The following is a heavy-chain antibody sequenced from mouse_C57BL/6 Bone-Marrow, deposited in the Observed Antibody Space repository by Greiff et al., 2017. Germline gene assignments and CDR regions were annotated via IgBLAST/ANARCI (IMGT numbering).Heavy chain of an antibody. V-gene: IGHV1-61*01. CDR1: GYTFTSYW. CDR2: IYPSDSET. D-gene: IGHD1-1*01. Sequence: QVQLQQPGAELVRPGSSVKLSCKASGYTFTSYWMDWVKQRPGQGLEWIGNIYPSDSETHYNQKFKDKATLTVDKSSSTAYMQLSSLTSEDSAVYYGARTSITTVAYAMDYWGQGTSVTVSS. J-gene: IGHJ4*01. CDR3: ARTSITTVAYAMDY.